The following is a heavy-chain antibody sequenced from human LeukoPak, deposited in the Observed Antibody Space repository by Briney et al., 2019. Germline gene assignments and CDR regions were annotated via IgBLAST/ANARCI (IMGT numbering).Heavy chain of an antibody. CDR2: IIPILGIA. Sequence: SVKVSCKASGGTFSSSAISWVRQAPGQGLEWMGRIIPILGIANYAQKFQGRVTITADKSTSTAYMELSSLRSEDTAVYYCAREPDCSGGSCSDYWGQGTLVTVSS. CDR3: AREPDCSGGSCSDY. D-gene: IGHD2-15*01. CDR1: GGTFSSSA. J-gene: IGHJ4*02. V-gene: IGHV1-69*04.